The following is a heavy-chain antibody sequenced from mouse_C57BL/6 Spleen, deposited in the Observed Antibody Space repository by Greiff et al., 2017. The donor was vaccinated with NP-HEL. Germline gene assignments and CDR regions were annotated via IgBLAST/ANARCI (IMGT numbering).Heavy chain of an antibody. CDR3: ARGGITTVVASFDY. Sequence: VQLQQSGPELVKPGASVKLSCKASGYTFTSYDINWVKQRPGQGLEWIGWIYPRDGSTKYNEKFKGKATLTVDTSSSTAYMELHSLTSEDSAVYVCARGGITTVVASFDYWGQGTTLTVSS. CDR1: GYTFTSYD. D-gene: IGHD1-1*01. CDR2: IYPRDGST. J-gene: IGHJ2*01. V-gene: IGHV1-85*01.